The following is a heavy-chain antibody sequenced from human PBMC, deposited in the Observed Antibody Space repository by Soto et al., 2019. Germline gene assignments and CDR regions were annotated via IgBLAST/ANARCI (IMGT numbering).Heavy chain of an antibody. J-gene: IGHJ5*02. CDR1: GGSISSGGYY. V-gene: IGHV4-31*03. CDR2: IYYSGST. D-gene: IGHD4-17*01. Sequence: QVQLQESGPGLVKPSQTLSLTCTVSGGSISSGGYYWSWIRQHPGKGLEWIGYIYYSGSTYYNPSLKSRVTISVDTSKNQFSLKLSSVTAADTAVYYCARARGPDYGDYSDSLDPWGQGTLVTVSS. CDR3: ARARGPDYGDYSDSLDP.